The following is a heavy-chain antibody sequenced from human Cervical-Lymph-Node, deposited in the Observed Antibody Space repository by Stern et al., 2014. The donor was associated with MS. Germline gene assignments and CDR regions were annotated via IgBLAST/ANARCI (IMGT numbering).Heavy chain of an antibody. CDR3: AREYVEASGVGYLYYGLDV. Sequence: QVQLVQSGAEVKKRGASVKVSCKASGYTFINYYMHWVRQAPGHGLEWMGIINTLGGSTDYTQKFQGRLTMTRDTSTTTVSMELSGLRPEDTAVYYCAREYVEASGVGYLYYGLDVWGQGTTVIVSS. CDR1: GYTFINYY. V-gene: IGHV1-46*01. D-gene: IGHD2-21*02. J-gene: IGHJ6*02. CDR2: INTLGGST.